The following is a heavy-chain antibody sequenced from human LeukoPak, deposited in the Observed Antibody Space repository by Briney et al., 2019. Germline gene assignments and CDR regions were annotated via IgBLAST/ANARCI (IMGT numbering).Heavy chain of an antibody. Sequence: NLGESLKISCKGSGYSFTSYWIGWVRQMPGKGLEWIRIIYPGDSDTRYSPSFQGQVTISADKSISTAYLQWSSLKASDTAMYYCARRIVGAANEGPDYWGQGTLVTVSS. V-gene: IGHV5-51*01. CDR2: IYPGDSDT. CDR1: GYSFTSYW. D-gene: IGHD1-26*01. J-gene: IGHJ4*02. CDR3: ARRIVGAANEGPDY.